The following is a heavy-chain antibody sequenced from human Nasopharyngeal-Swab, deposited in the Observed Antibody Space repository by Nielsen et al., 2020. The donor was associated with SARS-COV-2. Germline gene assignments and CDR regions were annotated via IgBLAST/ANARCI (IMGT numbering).Heavy chain of an antibody. D-gene: IGHD3-22*01. CDR1: GGSFSGYY. CDR2: INHSGST. J-gene: IGHJ4*02. CDR3: ARGFGDSSGYQKGYFDY. Sequence: ESLKISCAVYGGSFSGYYWSWIRQPPGKGLEWIGEINHSGSTNYNPSLKSRVTISVDTSKNQFSLKLSSVTAADTAVYYCARGFGDSSGYQKGYFDYWGQGTLVTVSS. V-gene: IGHV4-34*01.